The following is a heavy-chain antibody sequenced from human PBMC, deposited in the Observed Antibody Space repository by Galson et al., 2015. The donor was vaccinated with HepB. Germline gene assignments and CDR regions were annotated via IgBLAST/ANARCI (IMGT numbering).Heavy chain of an antibody. CDR3: ARAGRDYPKYKYYYFYMDV. V-gene: IGHV1-18*01. CDR1: GFTFITYG. J-gene: IGHJ6*03. CDR2: ISAYDGDT. D-gene: IGHD1-14*01. Sequence: SVKVSCKASGFTFITYGFNWVRQAPGQGLEWVGWISAYDGDTQYAKNFQGRATITTDTDTSTVDMELRSLRSDDTAVYYCARAGRDYPKYKYYYFYMDVWGKGTTVTVSS.